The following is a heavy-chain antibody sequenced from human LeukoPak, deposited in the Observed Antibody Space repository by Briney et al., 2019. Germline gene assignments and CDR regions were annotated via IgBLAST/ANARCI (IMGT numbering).Heavy chain of an antibody. CDR2: IYSVRST. CDR3: ATRSCSISACRASSYHCMDF. Sequence: GGSLRLSCAASGFILSSNYMRWVGQAPRKGREWVSVIYSVRSTYYSDSVKGRFTISRDNSKNTLYLQMNSLRAEDTAVYYCATRSCSISACRASSYHCMDFWGKGTTVTVSS. J-gene: IGHJ6*03. D-gene: IGHD2-2*01. V-gene: IGHV3-53*01. CDR1: GFILSSNY.